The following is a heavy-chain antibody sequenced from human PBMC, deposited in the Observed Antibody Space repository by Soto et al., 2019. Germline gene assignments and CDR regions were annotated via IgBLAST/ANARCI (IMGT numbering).Heavy chain of an antibody. V-gene: IGHV3-53*02. CDR1: GFAVSSNY. Sequence: EVQLVETGGGLIQPGGSLRLSCAASGFAVSSNYMSWVRQAPGKGLEWVSVIYGDGTTYYADSVNGRFTISRDTSKNTLYLQMNSLRAEDTAVYYCARESCSGGSCYWGFDYWGQGTLVTVSS. D-gene: IGHD2-15*01. CDR3: ARESCSGGSCYWGFDY. J-gene: IGHJ4*02. CDR2: IYGDGTT.